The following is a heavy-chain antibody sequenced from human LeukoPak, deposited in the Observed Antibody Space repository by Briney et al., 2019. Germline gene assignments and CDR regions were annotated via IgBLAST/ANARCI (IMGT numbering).Heavy chain of an antibody. CDR3: TTGQGSYYDGNGPIDY. V-gene: IGHV3-15*01. CDR2: IKTKTDGGTT. D-gene: IGHD3-22*01. Sequence: GGSLRLSCAASGFTFSNAWMSWVRQAPGKGLEWVGRIKTKTDGGTTNYAAPVKDRFTISRDDSKNTLYLQLNRLKTEDTAIYYCTTGQGSYYDGNGPIDYWGQGTLVTVSS. J-gene: IGHJ4*02. CDR1: GFTFSNAW.